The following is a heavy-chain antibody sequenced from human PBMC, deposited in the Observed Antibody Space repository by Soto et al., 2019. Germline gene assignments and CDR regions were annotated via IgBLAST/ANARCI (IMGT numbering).Heavy chain of an antibody. D-gene: IGHD3-10*01. CDR2: ISNNGGRT. CDR3: AKENHYGSSPLVDY. Sequence: GGSLRLSCAASGFIYNNYAMSWVRQAPGMGLEWVSAISNNGGRTYYADSVKGRFTISRDNSRNTLFLQMNGLRAEDTAIYFCAKENHYGSSPLVDYWGQGTLVTVSS. V-gene: IGHV3-23*01. CDR1: GFIYNNYA. J-gene: IGHJ4*02.